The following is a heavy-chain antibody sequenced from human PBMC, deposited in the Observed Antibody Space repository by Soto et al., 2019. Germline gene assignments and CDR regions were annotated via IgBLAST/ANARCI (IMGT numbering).Heavy chain of an antibody. CDR2: IYYSGST. D-gene: IGHD3-10*01. V-gene: IGHV4-39*01. J-gene: IGHJ6*02. CDR3: ARPRGFGELSHYGMDV. Sequence: PSETLSLTCTVSGGSISSSSYYWGWIRQPPGKGLEWIGSIYYSGSTYYNPSLKSRVTISVDTSKNQFSLKLSSVTAADTAVYYCARPRGFGELSHYGMDVWGQGTTVTVSS. CDR1: GGSISSSSYY.